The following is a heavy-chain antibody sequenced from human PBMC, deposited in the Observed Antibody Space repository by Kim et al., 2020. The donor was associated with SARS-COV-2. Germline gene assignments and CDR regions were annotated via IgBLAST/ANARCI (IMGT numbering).Heavy chain of an antibody. J-gene: IGHJ6*02. V-gene: IGHV3-7*03. CDR1: GFTFSSYW. CDR3: ARVQGTTVTMKNYYYYYGMDV. Sequence: GGSLRLSCAASGFTFSSYWMSWVRQAPGKGLEWVANIKQDGSEKYYVDSVKGRFTISRDNAKNSLYLQMNSLRAEDTAVYYCARVQGTTVTMKNYYYYYGMDVWGQGTTVTVSS. CDR2: IKQDGSEK. D-gene: IGHD4-4*01.